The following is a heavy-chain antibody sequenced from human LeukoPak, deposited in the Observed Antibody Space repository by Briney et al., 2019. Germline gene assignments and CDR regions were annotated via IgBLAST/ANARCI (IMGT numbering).Heavy chain of an antibody. Sequence: GGSLRLSCAASGFTFSSYSMNWVRQAPGKGLEWVSSISSSSSYIYYADSVKGRFTISRDNAKNSLYLQMNSLRAEDTAVYYCAKADYASGTYGAFDYWGQGTLVTVSS. V-gene: IGHV3-21*04. CDR3: AKADYASGTYGAFDY. J-gene: IGHJ4*02. D-gene: IGHD3-10*01. CDR1: GFTFSSYS. CDR2: ISSSSSYI.